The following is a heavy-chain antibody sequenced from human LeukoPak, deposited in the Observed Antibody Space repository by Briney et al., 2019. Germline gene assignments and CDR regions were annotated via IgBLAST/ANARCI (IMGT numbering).Heavy chain of an antibody. CDR1: GFTFSSYS. V-gene: IGHV3-21*04. CDR3: AKGRRIAVVGTPFDY. CDR2: ISSSSSYI. Sequence: GGSLRLSCAASGFTFSSYSMNWVRQAPGKGLEWVSCISSSSSYIYYADSVKGRFTISRDNAKNSLYLQMNSLRAEDTAVYYCAKGRRIAVVGTPFDYWGQGTLVTVSS. J-gene: IGHJ4*02. D-gene: IGHD6-19*01.